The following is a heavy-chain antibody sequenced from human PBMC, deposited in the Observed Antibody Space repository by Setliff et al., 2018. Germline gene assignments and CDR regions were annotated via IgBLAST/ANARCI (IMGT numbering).Heavy chain of an antibody. CDR1: GASISDYY. D-gene: IGHD3-3*01. V-gene: IGHV4-4*07. Sequence: SETLSLTCTVSGASISDYYWTWIRQPAGKELEWIGRVSASGSTTYNPSLKSRVTMSVDTSRNQISLNLTSATAADTAMYYCARERTIFGILVISGWFDPWGQGTVVTVSS. CDR2: VSASGST. CDR3: ARERTIFGILVISGWFDP. J-gene: IGHJ5*02.